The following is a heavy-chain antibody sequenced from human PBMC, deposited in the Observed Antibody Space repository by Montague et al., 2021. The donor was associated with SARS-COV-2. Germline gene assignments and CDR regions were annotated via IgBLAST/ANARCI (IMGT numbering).Heavy chain of an antibody. J-gene: IGHJ1*01. CDR2: ISWDSGSI. V-gene: IGHV3-9*01. Sequence: SLRLSCAASGFTFEDYAMHWVRQAPGKGLEWVSGISWDSGSIGYADSVKGRFSISRDNAKNSLYLQMNSLRAGNTALYYCAKVGTAAAGTTFSRYFQHWGQGTLVTVSS. D-gene: IGHD6-25*01. CDR1: GFTFEDYA. CDR3: AKVGTAAAGTTFSRYFQH.